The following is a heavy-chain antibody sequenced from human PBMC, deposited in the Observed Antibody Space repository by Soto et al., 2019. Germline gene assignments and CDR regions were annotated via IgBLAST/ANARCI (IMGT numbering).Heavy chain of an antibody. J-gene: IGHJ6*02. CDR1: GFTFSNAW. CDR3: TTPFGAGGAAHYYYGMDV. V-gene: IGHV3-15*01. CDR2: IKSKTDGGTT. Sequence: GGSLRLSCAASGFTFSNAWMSWVRQAPGKGLEWVGRIKSKTDGGTTDYAAPVKGRFTISRDDSKNTLYLQMNSLKTEDTAVYYCTTPFGAGGAAHYYYGMDVWGQGTTVTVSS. D-gene: IGHD3-16*01.